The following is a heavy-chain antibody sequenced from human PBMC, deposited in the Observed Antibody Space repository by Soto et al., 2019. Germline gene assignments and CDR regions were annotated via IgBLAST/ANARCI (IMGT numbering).Heavy chain of an antibody. Sequence: VGSLRLSCAASGFTFSNYTMHWVRQAPGKGLEWVALISYDEIDKYFADAVKGRFTISRDNSKDTLYLQMDSLRAEDTAVYYCAGRSGSSDYWGRGTLVTVSS. CDR1: GFTFSNYT. D-gene: IGHD3-10*01. CDR2: ISYDEIDK. V-gene: IGHV3-30*04. CDR3: AGRSGSSDY. J-gene: IGHJ4*02.